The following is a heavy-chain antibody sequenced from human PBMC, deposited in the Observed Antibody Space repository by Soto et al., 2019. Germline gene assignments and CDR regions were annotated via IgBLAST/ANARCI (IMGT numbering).Heavy chain of an antibody. CDR3: ASGGESTYYDFWSGSSIDAFDI. CDR1: GYTFTSYD. J-gene: IGHJ3*02. Sequence: ASVKVSCKASGYTFTSYDINWVRQATGQGLEWMGWMNPNSGNTGYAQKFQGRVTMTRNTSISTAYMELSSLRSEDTAVYYCASGGESTYYDFWSGSSIDAFDIWGQGTMVNVSS. D-gene: IGHD3-3*01. V-gene: IGHV1-8*01. CDR2: MNPNSGNT.